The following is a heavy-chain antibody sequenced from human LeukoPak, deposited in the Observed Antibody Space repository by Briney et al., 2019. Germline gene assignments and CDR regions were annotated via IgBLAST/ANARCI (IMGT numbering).Heavy chain of an antibody. CDR2: INPNSGGT. V-gene: IGHV1-2*02. CDR3: ARDQAIVVVVSGGPNWFDP. J-gene: IGHJ5*02. CDR1: GYTFTGYY. D-gene: IGHD2-2*01. Sequence: ASVKVSCKASGYTFTGYYMHWVRQAPGQGLEWMGWINPNSGGTNYAQKFQGRVTMTRDTSISTAYMELSRLRSDDTAVYYCARDQAIVVVVSGGPNWFDPWGQGTLVIVSS.